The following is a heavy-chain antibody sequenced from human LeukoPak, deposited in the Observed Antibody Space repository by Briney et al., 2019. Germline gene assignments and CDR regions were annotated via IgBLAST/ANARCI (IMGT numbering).Heavy chain of an antibody. CDR3: ARGRTLWRYYYGSGSSDAFDI. CDR1: GFTFSSYA. V-gene: IGHV3-23*01. Sequence: GGSLRLSCAASGFTFSSYAMSWVRQAPGKGLEWVSAISGSGGSTYYADSVKGRFTISRDNAKNSLYLQMNSLRAEDTAVYYCARGRTLWRYYYGSGSSDAFDIWGQGTMVTVSS. D-gene: IGHD3-10*01. J-gene: IGHJ3*02. CDR2: ISGSGGST.